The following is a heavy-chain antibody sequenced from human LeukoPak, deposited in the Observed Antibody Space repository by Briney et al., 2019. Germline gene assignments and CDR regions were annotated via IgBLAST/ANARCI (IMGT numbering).Heavy chain of an antibody. J-gene: IGHJ4*02. CDR2: ISGSGGST. V-gene: IGHV3-23*01. CDR3: AKDKPKNDVLRYFDRMPQFDY. D-gene: IGHD3-9*01. CDR1: GFTFGSYA. Sequence: GGSLRLSCAASGFTFGSYAMSWVRQAPGKGLEWVSAISGSGGSTYYADSVKGRFTISRDNSKNTLYLQMNSLRAEDTAVYYCAKDKPKNDVLRYFDRMPQFDYRGQGTLVTVSS.